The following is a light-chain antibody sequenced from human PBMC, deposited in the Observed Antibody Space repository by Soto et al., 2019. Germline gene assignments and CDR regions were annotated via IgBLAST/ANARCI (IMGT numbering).Light chain of an antibody. V-gene: IGKV1-39*01. CDR1: QNIRNF. Sequence: DLPMTQSPSSLSASVGDRVTITCRASQNIRNFLNWYQQKPGKAPSLLIAGASRLQSGVPSRFSGSGSGTDFTLTIVSLQPDDFASYYCQQCWGTPYSFGEGTKVEIK. CDR3: QQCWGTPYS. J-gene: IGKJ4*01. CDR2: GAS.